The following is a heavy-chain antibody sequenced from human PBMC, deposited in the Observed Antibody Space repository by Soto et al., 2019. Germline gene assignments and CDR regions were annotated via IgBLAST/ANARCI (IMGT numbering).Heavy chain of an antibody. CDR2: IYWDDDQ. D-gene: IGHD4-17*01. CDR1: GFSLTTTSMG. Sequence: QITLKESGPPLVRPAQTLTLTCAFSGFSLTTTSMGVAWIRQPPGEALEWLGLIYWDDDQRYSPSLKGRLTTSKDASISRVVLTISNMNPEDTGPYFFPHAGDYDLLSFDHWGPGTLVTVSS. V-gene: IGHV2-5*02. J-gene: IGHJ4*02. CDR3: PHAGDYDLLSFDH.